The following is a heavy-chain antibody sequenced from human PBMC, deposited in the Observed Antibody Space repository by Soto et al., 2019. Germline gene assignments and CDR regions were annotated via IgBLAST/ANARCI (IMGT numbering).Heavy chain of an antibody. V-gene: IGHV4-59*01. CDR2: IYDSGST. J-gene: IGHJ6*03. Sequence: SETLSLTCTVSGDSISTYYWTWIRQPPGKGLEWIGHIYDSGSTNYNPSVKSRVTISVDTSKNHFSLKLRYVTAADTAVYYCARMGTYYYYYMDVWGKGTTVTVSS. CDR3: ARMGTYYYYYMDV. CDR1: GDSISTYY.